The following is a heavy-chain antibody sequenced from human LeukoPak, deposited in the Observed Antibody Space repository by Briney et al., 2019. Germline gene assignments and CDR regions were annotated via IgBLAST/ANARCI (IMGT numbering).Heavy chain of an antibody. CDR1: GGSFSGYY. CDR2: INRSRST. Sequence: KPSETLSLTCAVYGGSFSGYYWSWIRQPPGKGLEWIGEINRSRSTNYNPSLKSRVTISVDTSKNQFSLKLSSVTAADTAVYYCARGLEYSSPYYWGQGTLVTVSS. V-gene: IGHV4-34*01. CDR3: ARGLEYSSPYY. D-gene: IGHD6-6*01. J-gene: IGHJ4*02.